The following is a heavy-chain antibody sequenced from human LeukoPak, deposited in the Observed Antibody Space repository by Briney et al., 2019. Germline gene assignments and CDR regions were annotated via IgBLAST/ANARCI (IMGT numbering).Heavy chain of an antibody. CDR2: IRYDGSNK. CDR1: GFTFSNYG. CDR3: AKDSRKQSYYFDY. Sequence: PGGSLRLSCAASGFTFSNYGMRWVRQAPGKGLEWVAFIRYDGSNKYYADSVRGRFTISRDNSKNTLYLQMNSLRAEDTAIYYCAKDSRKQSYYFDYWGQGTLVTVSS. J-gene: IGHJ4*02. V-gene: IGHV3-30*02. D-gene: IGHD1-14*01.